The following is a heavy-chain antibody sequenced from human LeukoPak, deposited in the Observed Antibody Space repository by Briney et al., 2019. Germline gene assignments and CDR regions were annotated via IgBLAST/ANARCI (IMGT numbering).Heavy chain of an antibody. J-gene: IGHJ4*02. CDR3: ARDLGSVATAGTEVDY. V-gene: IGHV3-30*04. CDR2: ISYDGSNK. D-gene: IGHD6-13*01. CDR1: GFTFSSYA. Sequence: GGSLRLSCAASGFTFSSYAMHWVRQAPGKGLEWVAVISYDGSNKYYADSVKGRFTISRDNSKNTLYLQMNSLRAEDAAVYYCARDLGSVATAGTEVDYWRRGAMPPVSS.